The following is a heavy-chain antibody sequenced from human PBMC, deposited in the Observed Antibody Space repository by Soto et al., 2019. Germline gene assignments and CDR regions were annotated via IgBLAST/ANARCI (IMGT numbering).Heavy chain of an antibody. V-gene: IGHV3-30*18. CDR3: AKDQDYVFGSWRYFDY. Sequence: PGGSLRLSCAASGFTFSSYGMHWVRQAPGKGLEWVAVISYDGSNKYYADSVKGRFTISRDNSKNTLYLQMNSLRAEDTAVYYCAKDQDYVFGSWRYFDYWGQGTLVTVSS. J-gene: IGHJ4*02. CDR2: ISYDGSNK. CDR1: GFTFSSYG. D-gene: IGHD3-16*01.